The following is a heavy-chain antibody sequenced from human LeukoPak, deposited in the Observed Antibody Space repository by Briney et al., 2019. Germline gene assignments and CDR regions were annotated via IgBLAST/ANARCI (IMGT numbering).Heavy chain of an antibody. CDR2: INTDGTYT. Sequence: PGRSLRLSCAASEFTFSDFWMHWVRQAPGKGLVWVSRINTDGTYTSYADSVRGRFTISRDNAKNTLYLQMNSLRAEDTAVYYCARDITMVRGLRGDDYWGQGTLVTVSS. J-gene: IGHJ4*02. CDR3: ARDITMVRGLRGDDY. D-gene: IGHD3-10*01. V-gene: IGHV3-74*01. CDR1: EFTFSDFW.